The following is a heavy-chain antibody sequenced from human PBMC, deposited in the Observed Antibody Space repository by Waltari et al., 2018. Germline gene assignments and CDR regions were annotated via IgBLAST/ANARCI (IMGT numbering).Heavy chain of an antibody. D-gene: IGHD6-6*01. CDR3: ERRPQYSSSSGGVDY. CDR1: GGSFSGYY. CDR2: ITHSGST. J-gene: IGHJ4*02. Sequence: QVPLQQWGAGLFKPSETLSLTCTVSGGSFSGYYWSWIRQPPGQCLEWIGAITHSGSTNYNPSIKSRVTISVDTSKIQFYLKLSSVTAADTAVYYCERRPQYSSSSGGVDYWGQGTLVTVSS. V-gene: IGHV4-34*01.